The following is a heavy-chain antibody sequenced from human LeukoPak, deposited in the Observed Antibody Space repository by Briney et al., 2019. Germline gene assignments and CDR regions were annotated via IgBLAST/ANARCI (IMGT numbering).Heavy chain of an antibody. CDR2: IIPIFGTA. V-gene: IGHV1-69*05. J-gene: IGHJ1*01. D-gene: IGHD3-22*01. CDR1: GGTFSSYA. Sequence: SVKVSCKASGGTFSSYAISWVREAPGQGLEWMGRIIPIFGTANYAQKFQGRVTITTDESTSTAYMELSSLRSEDTAVYYCARALYYYDSSGYYPGNFQHWGQGTLVTVSP. CDR3: ARALYYYDSSGYYPGNFQH.